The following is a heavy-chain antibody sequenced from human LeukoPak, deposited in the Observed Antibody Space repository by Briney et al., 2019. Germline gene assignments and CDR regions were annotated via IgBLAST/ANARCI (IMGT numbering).Heavy chain of an antibody. J-gene: IGHJ5*02. D-gene: IGHD6-13*01. V-gene: IGHV3-33*01. CDR2: IWYDGSNI. Sequence: GGSLRLSCAASGFTFSTYGMHWVRQAPGKGLEWVAVIWYDGSNIYYADSVKGRFTIPRDNSKNTLYLQMNNLRAEDTAVYYCARAMGSSRSGWFDPWGQGTLVTVSS. CDR3: ARAMGSSRSGWFDP. CDR1: GFTFSTYG.